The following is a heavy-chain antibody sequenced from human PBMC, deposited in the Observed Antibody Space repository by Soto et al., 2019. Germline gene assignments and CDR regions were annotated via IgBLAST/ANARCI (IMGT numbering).Heavy chain of an antibody. V-gene: IGHV3-33*03. Sequence: GGSLRLSSAASGFPFSSYGMHWVRQAPGKGLDWVGVIWYDGSNKDYAESVKGRFTISRDNSKNMLYLQMNSLRADDTAVYYCASSINWGQGTLVTVS. J-gene: IGHJ4*02. CDR1: GFPFSSYG. CDR3: ASSIN. CDR2: IWYDGSNK.